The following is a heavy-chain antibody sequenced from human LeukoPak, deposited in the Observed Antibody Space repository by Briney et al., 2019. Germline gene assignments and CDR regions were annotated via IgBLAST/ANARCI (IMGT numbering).Heavy chain of an antibody. V-gene: IGHV3-23*01. CDR1: GFTFTSYS. J-gene: IGHJ4*02. CDR2: ISGSGGST. D-gene: IGHD6-13*01. Sequence: GGSLRLSCAASGFTFTSYSMNWVRQAPGKGLEWVSAISGSGGSTYYADSVKGRFTISRDNSKNTLYLQMNSLRAEDTAVYYCARERGIAAADTYFDYWGQGTLVTVSS. CDR3: ARERGIAAADTYFDY.